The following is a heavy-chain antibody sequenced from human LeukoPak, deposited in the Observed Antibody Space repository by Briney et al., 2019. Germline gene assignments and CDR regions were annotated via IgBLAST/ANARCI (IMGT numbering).Heavy chain of an antibody. CDR2: IYTSWSA. CDR1: GGSISSYC. V-gene: IGHV4-4*07. Sequence: SETLSLTCTVSGGSISSYCWSWVRQRAGNGLEWIWRIYTSWSANYNPSLKSLGTMSVDTSKQQFSPKLSSVTAAAPAVYSCARDGDTRYVLEYTGYYYYGMDVWGQGTTVTVSS. J-gene: IGHJ6*02. CDR3: ARDGDTRYVLEYTGYYYYGMDV. D-gene: IGHD2-2*01.